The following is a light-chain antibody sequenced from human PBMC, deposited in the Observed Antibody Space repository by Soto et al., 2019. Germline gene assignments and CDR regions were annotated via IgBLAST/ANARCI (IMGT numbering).Light chain of an antibody. J-gene: IGKJ2*01. V-gene: IGKV3-15*01. CDR2: GAS. Sequence: EIVMTQSPATLSVSPGERATLSCRSSESGGSNLAWYQNRPGQAPRLLIQGASTRDTGIPARFSGSGSGTEFTLTISGLQSEDFAVYYCQQYKELYTFGQGTRLEIK. CDR1: ESGGSN. CDR3: QQYKELYT.